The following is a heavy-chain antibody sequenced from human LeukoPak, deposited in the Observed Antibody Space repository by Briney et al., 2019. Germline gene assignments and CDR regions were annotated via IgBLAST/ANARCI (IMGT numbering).Heavy chain of an antibody. Sequence: SETLSLTCTVPGGSISDYYWSWIRQPPGKGLEWIGYIYHSGTTNYNPSLKSRVTISVDTSKNQFSLQLSSVTAADTAVYSCARGGCSSSSCYNYYHGLDVWGQGTRVTVSS. V-gene: IGHV4-59*01. CDR3: ARGGCSSSSCYNYYHGLDV. J-gene: IGHJ6*02. CDR1: GGSISDYY. D-gene: IGHD2-2*02. CDR2: IYHSGTT.